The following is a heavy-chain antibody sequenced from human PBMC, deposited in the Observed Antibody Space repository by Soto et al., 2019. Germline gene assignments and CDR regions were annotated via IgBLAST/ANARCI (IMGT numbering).Heavy chain of an antibody. Sequence: QVQLVESGGGVVQPGRSLRLSCAASGFTFSSYAMHWVRQAPGKGLEWVAVISYDGSNKYYADSVKGRFTISRDNSKNTLYLQMKRLRAEDTAVYYCARARGPYGAYFGGYWGQGTLVTVSS. D-gene: IGHD4-17*01. V-gene: IGHV3-30-3*01. CDR2: ISYDGSNK. CDR3: ARARGPYGAYFGGY. J-gene: IGHJ4*02. CDR1: GFTFSSYA.